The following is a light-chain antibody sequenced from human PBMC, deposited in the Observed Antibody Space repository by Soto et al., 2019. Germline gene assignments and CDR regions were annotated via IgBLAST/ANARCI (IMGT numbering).Light chain of an antibody. CDR1: QSVSSSY. J-gene: IGKJ1*01. CDR3: LQYGSPPRT. CDR2: GTS. V-gene: IGKV3-20*01. Sequence: EIVLTQSPGTLSLSPGERATLSCRASQSVSSSYLAWYQQKPGQAPRLLIYGTSSRAAGIPDRFSGSGSGTDFTLTITRLEPEDFAVYYCLQYGSPPRTFGQGTTVEFK.